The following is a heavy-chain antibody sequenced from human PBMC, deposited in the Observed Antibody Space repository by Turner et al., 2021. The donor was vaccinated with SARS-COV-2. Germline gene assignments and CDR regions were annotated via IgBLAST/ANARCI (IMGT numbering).Heavy chain of an antibody. J-gene: IGHJ6*02. CDR2: ISPYKGNT. V-gene: IGHV1-18*01. Sequence: QVQLVQSGAEVKKPGASVKVSCKASGYTFTSYGISWVRQAPGQGLEWMGWISPYKGNTNYAQKLKGRVTMTTDTSTSTAYMELRSLRSDDTAVYYCATIHCSSTSCYSTHYGMDVWGQGTTVTVSS. CDR3: ATIHCSSTSCYSTHYGMDV. D-gene: IGHD2-2*02. CDR1: GYTFTSYG.